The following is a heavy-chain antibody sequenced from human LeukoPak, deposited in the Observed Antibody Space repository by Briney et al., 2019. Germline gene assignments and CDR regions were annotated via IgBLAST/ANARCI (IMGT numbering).Heavy chain of an antibody. CDR2: ISSSGSTI. J-gene: IGHJ6*04. CDR1: GFTFSSYE. D-gene: IGHD2-15*01. Sequence: GGSLRLSCAASGFTFSSYEMNWVRQAPGKGLEWVSYISSSGSTIYYADSEKGRFTISRDNAKNPLYLQMNSLRAEDTAVYYCARNYAPAWCSGGSCYGYYYYGMDVWGKGTTVTVSS. CDR3: ARNYAPAWCSGGSCYGYYYYGMDV. V-gene: IGHV3-48*03.